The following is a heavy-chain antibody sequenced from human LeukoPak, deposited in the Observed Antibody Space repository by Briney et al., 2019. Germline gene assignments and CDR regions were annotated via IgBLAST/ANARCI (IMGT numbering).Heavy chain of an antibody. Sequence: GGSMRLSCAASGFTFSSYGMHWVRQAPGKGLEWLAVIWYDGSNKYYADSVKGRFTISRDNSKNTLYLQMNSLRAEDTAVYYCARDPSGRGVATTSWGQGTLVTVSS. J-gene: IGHJ5*02. D-gene: IGHD5-12*01. CDR1: GFTFSSYG. V-gene: IGHV3-33*01. CDR2: IWYDGSNK. CDR3: ARDPSGRGVATTS.